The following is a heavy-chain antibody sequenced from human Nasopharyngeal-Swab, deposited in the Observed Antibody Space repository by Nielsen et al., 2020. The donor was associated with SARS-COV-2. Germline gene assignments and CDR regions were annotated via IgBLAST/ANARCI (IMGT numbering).Heavy chain of an antibody. V-gene: IGHV3-21*01. D-gene: IGHD3-3*01. CDR3: ARQIADFWSGYYTNYYYGMDV. CDR2: ISSSSSYI. CDR1: GFTFSSYS. J-gene: IGHJ6*02. Sequence: GGSLRLSCAASGFTFSSYSMNWVRQAPGKGLEWVSSISSSSSYIYYADSVKGRFTISRDNAKNSLYLQMNSLRAEDTAVYYCARQIADFWSGYYTNYYYGMDVWGQGTTVTVSS.